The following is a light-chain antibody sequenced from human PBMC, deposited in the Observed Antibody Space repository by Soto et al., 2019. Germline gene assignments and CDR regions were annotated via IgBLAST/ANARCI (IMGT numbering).Light chain of an antibody. CDR3: QQYNDWFSIT. V-gene: IGKV3-15*01. CDR2: AAS. Sequence: EIGRTQSPATLSVSPGERATLSCRASQSVSRKLAWYQQKRGQAPRLLIYAASTRATGIPVRFSGSGSGTEFTLTISSLQYEDFSVYYCQQYNDWFSITFGQGTRLEIK. J-gene: IGKJ5*01. CDR1: QSVSRK.